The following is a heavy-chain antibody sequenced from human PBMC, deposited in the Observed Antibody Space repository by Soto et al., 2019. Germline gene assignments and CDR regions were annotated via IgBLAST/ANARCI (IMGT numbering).Heavy chain of an antibody. Sequence: ASVKVSCKASGYTFIDYFMHWVRQARGQGREWMGWINANSGDTSYAQNFQGRVTMTRDASVSTIYMDFSRMRSDDTAVYYCARQLDTTMVTDYWGQGTLVTVSS. CDR2: INANSGDT. J-gene: IGHJ4*02. CDR3: ARQLDTTMVTDY. CDR1: GYTFIDYF. D-gene: IGHD5-18*01. V-gene: IGHV1-2*02.